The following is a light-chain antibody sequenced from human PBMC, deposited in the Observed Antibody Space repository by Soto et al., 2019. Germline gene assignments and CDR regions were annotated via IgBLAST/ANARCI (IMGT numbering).Light chain of an antibody. CDR1: SSEPSGYYY. Sequence: QSALTQPASVSGSPGQSIAISCTGTSSEPSGYYYVSWYQQHPGNAPKLLIHEDTNRPPGVSDRFSGSKSGSTASLTISGLQAEDEADYYCSSYIDSSTVFGGGTQLTVL. J-gene: IGLJ2*01. CDR3: SSYIDSSTV. CDR2: EDT. V-gene: IGLV2-14*01.